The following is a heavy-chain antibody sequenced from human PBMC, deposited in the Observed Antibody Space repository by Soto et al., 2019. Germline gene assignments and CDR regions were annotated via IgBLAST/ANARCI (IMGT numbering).Heavy chain of an antibody. J-gene: IGHJ4*02. CDR3: AGMFLFGDFIFDY. D-gene: IGHD3-10*02. CDR1: DDSITSGAYY. Sequence: HLQLQESGPGLVKPSETLSLTCTVSDDSITSGAYYWGWISHPTGKGLEWIGTIQYRGSTYYNPSLKRRVTMSIDTSKNQYSLRLSSVTAADTAVYFCAGMFLFGDFIFDYWGPGTRVTVSS. V-gene: IGHV4-39*01. CDR2: IQYRGST.